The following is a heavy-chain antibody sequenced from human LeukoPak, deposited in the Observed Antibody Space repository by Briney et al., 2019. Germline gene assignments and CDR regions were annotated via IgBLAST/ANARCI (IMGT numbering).Heavy chain of an antibody. CDR3: ASCAYYYDSSGYYLGYYYYGMDV. V-gene: IGHV3-21*01. Sequence: GSLRLSCAASGFTFSSYSMSWVRQAPGKGLEWVSSISSSSSYIYYADTVKGRFTISRDNAKNSLYLQMNSLRAEDTAVYYCASCAYYYDSSGYYLGYYYYGMDVWGQGTTVTVSS. D-gene: IGHD3-22*01. CDR2: ISSSSSYI. J-gene: IGHJ6*02. CDR1: GFTFSSYS.